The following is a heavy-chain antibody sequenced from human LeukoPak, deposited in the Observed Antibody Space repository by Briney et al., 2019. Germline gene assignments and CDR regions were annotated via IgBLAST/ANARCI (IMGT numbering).Heavy chain of an antibody. CDR3: AKYSSGWYFDY. J-gene: IGHJ4*02. V-gene: IGHV3-7*01. CDR2: IKQDGSER. Sequence: GGSLILSCAASGFTFSTYAMTWVRQAPGKGLEGVANIKQDGSERYYVDSVKGRFTISRDNAKNSLYLQMNSLRAEDTAVYYCAKYSSGWYFDYWGQGTLVTVSS. D-gene: IGHD6-19*01. CDR1: GFTFSTYA.